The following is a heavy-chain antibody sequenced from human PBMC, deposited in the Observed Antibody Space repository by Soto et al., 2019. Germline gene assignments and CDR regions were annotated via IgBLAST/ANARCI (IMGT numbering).Heavy chain of an antibody. Sequence: ASVKVSCKASGYTFTGYYMHWVRQAPGQGLEWMGWINPNSGGTNYAQKFQGWVTMTRDTSISTAYMELSRLRSDDTAVYYCARVVAAAGTGGEYYYYYMDVWAKGPRSPSP. J-gene: IGHJ6*03. CDR3: ARVVAAAGTGGEYYYYYMDV. V-gene: IGHV1-2*04. CDR2: INPNSGGT. D-gene: IGHD6-13*01. CDR1: GYTFTGYY.